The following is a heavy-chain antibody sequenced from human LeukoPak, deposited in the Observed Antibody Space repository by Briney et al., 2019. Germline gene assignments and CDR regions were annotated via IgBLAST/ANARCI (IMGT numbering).Heavy chain of an antibody. CDR2: IYYSGST. CDR3: ARVPGSSGWENAFDI. J-gene: IGHJ3*02. D-gene: IGHD6-19*01. CDR1: GDSISSYY. V-gene: IGHV4-59*01. Sequence: SETLSLTCTVSGDSISSYYWSWIRQPPGKGLEWIGYIYYSGSTNYKPSLKSRVTISVDTSKNQFSLKLSSVTAADTAVYYCARVPGSSGWENAFDIWGQGTMVTVSS.